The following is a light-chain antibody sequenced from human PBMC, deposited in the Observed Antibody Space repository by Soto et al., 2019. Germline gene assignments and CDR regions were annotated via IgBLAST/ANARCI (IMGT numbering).Light chain of an antibody. CDR2: KAS. CDR3: QQYHSYWT. CDR1: QSISSW. J-gene: IGKJ1*01. V-gene: IGKV1-5*03. Sequence: DIQMTQSPSTLSASVGDRVTITCRASQSISSWLAWYQQKPGKAPKLLIYKASSLESGVPSRFSGSGSGTEFTLTISSLQPDDFSTYYCQQYHSYWTCGQGTKGDIK.